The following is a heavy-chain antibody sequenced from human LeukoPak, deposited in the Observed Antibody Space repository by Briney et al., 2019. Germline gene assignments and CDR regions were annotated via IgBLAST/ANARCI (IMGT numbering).Heavy chain of an antibody. D-gene: IGHD5-12*01. CDR2: IRYDGSNK. CDR1: GFTFSSYG. CDR3: AKGRGYSGYDLKAYFDY. J-gene: IGHJ4*02. V-gene: IGHV3-30*02. Sequence: PGGSLRLSCAASGFTFSSYGMHWVRQAPGKGLEWVAFIRYDGSNKYYADFVKGRFTISRDNSKNTLYLQMNSLRAEDTAVYYCAKGRGYSGYDLKAYFDYWGQGTLVTVSS.